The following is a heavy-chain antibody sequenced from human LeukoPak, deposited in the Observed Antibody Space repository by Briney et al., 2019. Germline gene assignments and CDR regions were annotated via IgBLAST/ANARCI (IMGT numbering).Heavy chain of an antibody. Sequence: SVKVSCKASGGTFSSYAISWVRQAPGPPLEGMGGNIPIFGTANYAQKFQGRVTITTDESTSTVYMELSSLRSEDTAVYYCARSHIVVVPAAKSYYYYMDVWGKGTTATVSS. D-gene: IGHD2-2*01. V-gene: IGHV1-69*05. J-gene: IGHJ6*03. CDR1: GGTFSSYA. CDR2: NIPIFGTA. CDR3: ARSHIVVVPAAKSYYYYMDV.